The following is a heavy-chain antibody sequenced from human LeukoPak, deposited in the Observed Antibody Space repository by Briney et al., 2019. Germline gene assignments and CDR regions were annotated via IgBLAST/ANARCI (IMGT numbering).Heavy chain of an antibody. Sequence: ASVKVSCKASGYTFTGYYMNWVRQAPGQGLEWMGWINPNSGGTNYAQKFQGRVTMTRDTSISTAYMELSRLRSDDTAVYYCARDKRRGYSGYDFGYYYYMDVWGKGTTVTVSS. CDR2: INPNSGGT. J-gene: IGHJ6*03. V-gene: IGHV1-2*02. CDR1: GYTFTGYY. D-gene: IGHD5-12*01. CDR3: ARDKRRGYSGYDFGYYYYMDV.